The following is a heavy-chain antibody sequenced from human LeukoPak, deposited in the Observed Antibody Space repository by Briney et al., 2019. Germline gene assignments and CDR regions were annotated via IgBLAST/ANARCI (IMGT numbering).Heavy chain of an antibody. V-gene: IGHV3-11*06. D-gene: IGHD1-1*01. CDR3: ARDHNYAFDN. CDR2: IGISSGNT. CDR1: GFPFIDYS. J-gene: IGHJ4*02. Sequence: GGSLRLSCAASGFPFIDYSMNWVRQAPGKGLEWISYIGISSGNTKYADSVKGRFTISRDYAKNSLYLQMNSLRVEGTAVYFCARDHNYAFDNWGQGTLVTVSS.